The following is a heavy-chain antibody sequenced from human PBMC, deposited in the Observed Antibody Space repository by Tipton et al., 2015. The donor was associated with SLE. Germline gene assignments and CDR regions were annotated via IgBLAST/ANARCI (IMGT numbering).Heavy chain of an antibody. D-gene: IGHD1-14*01. Sequence: SLRLSCTASGFTFGDYAMSWFRQAPGKGLEWVGFIRSKAYGGTTEYAASVKGRFTISRDNSKNTLYLQMNSLRAEDTAVYYCAKQGRKWGTGSSDYWGQGTLVTVSS. CDR3: AKQGRKWGTGSSDY. V-gene: IGHV3-49*03. CDR2: IRSKAYGGTT. CDR1: GFTFGDYA. J-gene: IGHJ4*01.